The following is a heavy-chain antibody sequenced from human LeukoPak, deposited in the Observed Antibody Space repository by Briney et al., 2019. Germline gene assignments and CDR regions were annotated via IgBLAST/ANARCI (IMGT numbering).Heavy chain of an antibody. D-gene: IGHD3-10*01. CDR3: AREGEPYGFDY. CDR2: VYHNGNL. CDR1: GGSISSGTYS. V-gene: IGHV4-30-2*01. J-gene: IGHJ4*02. Sequence: PSETLSLTCAVSGGSISSGTYSWSWIRQPPGKGLECIGYVYHNGNLYYNPSLKSRVTISVDRSKNQFSLNLKFVTAADTAVYYCAREGEPYGFDYWGQGALVTVSS.